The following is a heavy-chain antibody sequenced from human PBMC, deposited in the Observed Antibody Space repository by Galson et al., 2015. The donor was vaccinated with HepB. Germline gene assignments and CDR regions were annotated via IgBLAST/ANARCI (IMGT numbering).Heavy chain of an antibody. Sequence: SVKVSCKASGFTFVSYAIHWVRQAPGQPLEWMGWINAGNGDTKYSQKFQGRVSISWDTSATKAYLELSSLRFEDTAVYYCATSRWVIVAAVPAARNYYTMDAWGQGTTVTVS. V-gene: IGHV1-3*01. CDR2: INAGNGDT. CDR3: ATSRWVIVAAVPAARNYYTMDA. J-gene: IGHJ6*02. D-gene: IGHD2-2*01. CDR1: GFTFVSYA.